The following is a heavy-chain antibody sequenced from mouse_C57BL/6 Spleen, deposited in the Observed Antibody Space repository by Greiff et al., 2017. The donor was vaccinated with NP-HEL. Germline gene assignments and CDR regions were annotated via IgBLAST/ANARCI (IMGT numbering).Heavy chain of an antibody. D-gene: IGHD2-1*01. CDR3: AYGNYVRNYYAMDY. Sequence: QVQLQQSGAELVKPGASVKLSCKASGYTFTSYWMHWVKQRPGRGLEWIGRIDPNSGGTKYNEKFKSKATLTVDKPSSTAYMQLSSLTSEDSAVYYCAYGNYVRNYYAMDYWGQGTSVTVSS. V-gene: IGHV1-72*01. CDR1: GYTFTSYW. CDR2: IDPNSGGT. J-gene: IGHJ4*01.